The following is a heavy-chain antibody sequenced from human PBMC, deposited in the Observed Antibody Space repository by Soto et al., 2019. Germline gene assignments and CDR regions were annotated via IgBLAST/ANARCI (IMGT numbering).Heavy chain of an antibody. Sequence: QVQLVESGGGVVQPGRSLRLSCAASGFTFSSYAMHWVRQAPGKGLEWVAVISYDGSNKYYADSVKGRFTISRDNSKNTLYLQMNRLRAEDTAVYYCARPGLGATLLFDYWGQGTLVTVSS. J-gene: IGHJ4*02. D-gene: IGHD1-26*01. V-gene: IGHV3-30-3*01. CDR3: ARPGLGATLLFDY. CDR2: ISYDGSNK. CDR1: GFTFSSYA.